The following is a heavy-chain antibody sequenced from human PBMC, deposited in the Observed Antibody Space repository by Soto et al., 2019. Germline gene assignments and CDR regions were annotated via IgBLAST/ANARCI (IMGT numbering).Heavy chain of an antibody. CDR1: GGSISSGDYY. V-gene: IGHV4-30-4*01. CDR2: IYYSGST. J-gene: IGHJ6*02. Sequence: NPSETLSLTCTVSGGSISSGDYYWSWIRQPPGKGLEWIGYIYYSGSTYYNPSLKSRVTISVDTSKNQFSLKLSSVTAADTAVYYCARDSNYDFWSGYLGMDVWGQGTTVTVSS. CDR3: ARDSNYDFWSGYLGMDV. D-gene: IGHD3-3*01.